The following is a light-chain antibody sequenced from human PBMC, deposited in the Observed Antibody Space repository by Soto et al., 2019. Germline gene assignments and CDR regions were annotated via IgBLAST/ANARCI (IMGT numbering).Light chain of an antibody. J-gene: IGKJ2*01. CDR3: QQYYSTPPYT. CDR2: WGS. Sequence: DIVMTQSPDSLAVSLGERATINCKSSQSVLYSSNNKNYLAWYRQKPGQPPKLIIYWGSIRESGVTDRISGSGSGTDFTLTISSLQAEDVAGYYCQQYYSTPPYTFGQGTKLEIK. V-gene: IGKV4-1*01. CDR1: QSVLYSSNNKNY.